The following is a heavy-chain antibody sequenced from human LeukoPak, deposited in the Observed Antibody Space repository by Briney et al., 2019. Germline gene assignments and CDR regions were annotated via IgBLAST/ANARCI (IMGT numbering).Heavy chain of an antibody. CDR3: ARGYDYGDYGVVE. V-gene: IGHV3-23*01. Sequence: GGSLRLSCAASGFIFSTYAMSWVRQAPGKGLDWVSSISVSGDTTYYADSVKGRFTISRDNSKNTLYLQMNSLRAEDTAVYYCARGYDYGDYGVVEWGQGTLVTVSS. D-gene: IGHD4-17*01. CDR1: GFIFSTYA. CDR2: ISVSGDTT. J-gene: IGHJ4*02.